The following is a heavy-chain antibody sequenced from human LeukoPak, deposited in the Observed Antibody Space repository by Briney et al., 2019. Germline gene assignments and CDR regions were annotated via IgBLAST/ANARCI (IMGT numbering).Heavy chain of an antibody. CDR3: ARRWNYGRNYYIDV. CDR2: INDSGRT. J-gene: IGHJ6*03. D-gene: IGHD1-7*01. CDR1: GGSFSNYY. V-gene: IGHV4-34*01. Sequence: SETLSLTRAVYGGSFSNYYWSWIRQPPGKGLEWIGEINDSGRTNYNPSLMSRVTVSVDTSKNQFSLRLTSVTATDTAVYYCARRWNYGRNYYIDVWGNGATVSVSS.